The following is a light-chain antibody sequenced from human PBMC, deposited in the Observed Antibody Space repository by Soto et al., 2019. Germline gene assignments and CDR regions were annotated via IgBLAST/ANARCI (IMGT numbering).Light chain of an antibody. CDR2: EVS. CDR1: SSDVGGYTY. V-gene: IGLV2-14*01. CDR3: RSYPISSSHPDV. Sequence: QSALTQPASVSGAPGQSITISCTGTSSDVGGYTYVSWYQHHPGKAPKIMIYEVSKRPSGVSNRCSGSNSGNTASLTISGLQSEDEADYFCRSYPISSSHPDVFGPGTKLTVL. J-gene: IGLJ1*01.